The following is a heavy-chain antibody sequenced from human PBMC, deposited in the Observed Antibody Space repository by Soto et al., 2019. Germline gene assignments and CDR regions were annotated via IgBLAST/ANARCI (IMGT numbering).Heavy chain of an antibody. J-gene: IGHJ6*02. Sequence: QVQLVESGGGVVQPGRSLRLSCAASGFTFSSYGMHWVRQAPGKGLEWVAVIWYDGSNKYYADSVKGRFTISRDNSKNTLYLQMNSLRAEDTAVYYCARPVAATHYYYYGMDVWGQGTTVTVSS. CDR3: ARPVAATHYYYYGMDV. CDR1: GFTFSSYG. D-gene: IGHD2-15*01. CDR2: IWYDGSNK. V-gene: IGHV3-33*01.